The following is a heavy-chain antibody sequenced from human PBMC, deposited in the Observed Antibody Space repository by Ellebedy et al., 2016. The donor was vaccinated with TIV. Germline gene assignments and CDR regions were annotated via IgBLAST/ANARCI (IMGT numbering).Heavy chain of an antibody. CDR2: ITESGGNT. CDR1: GFIISGDW. CDR3: ARDPVGVGPAFDV. Sequence: GESLKISCAASGFIISGDWMSWVRQAPGKGLEWVSSITESGGNTYYADSVKGRFTISRDNSKDTLFLQMSSLRAEDTAIYFCARDPVGVGPAFDVWGQGTMVTVSS. J-gene: IGHJ3*01. V-gene: IGHV3-23*01. D-gene: IGHD4-23*01.